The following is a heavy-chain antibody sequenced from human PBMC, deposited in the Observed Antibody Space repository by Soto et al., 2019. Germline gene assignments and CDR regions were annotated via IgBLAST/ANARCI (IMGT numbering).Heavy chain of an antibody. D-gene: IGHD5-12*01. J-gene: IGHJ6*02. CDR2: IIRIFGTA. CDR1: GGTFSSYA. Sequence: GASVKVSCKASGGTFSSYAISWVRQAPGQGLEWMGGIIRIFGTANYAQKFQGRVTITADESTSTAYMELSSLRSEDTAVYYCARVGGYESYYYYGMDVWGQGTTVTVSS. CDR3: ARVGGYESYYYYGMDV. V-gene: IGHV1-69*13.